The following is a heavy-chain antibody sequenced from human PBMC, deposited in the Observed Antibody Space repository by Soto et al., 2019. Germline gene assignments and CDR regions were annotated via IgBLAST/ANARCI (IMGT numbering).Heavy chain of an antibody. V-gene: IGHV1-69*02. CDR1: GGTFSSQT. D-gene: IGHD1-1*01. CDR3: ASPAVNDLDADSSAFDI. CDR2: VIPIIGEG. Sequence: QVQLVQSGAEVQEPGSSVKVSCKVSGGTFSSQTINWVRQVPGQGLEWMGSVIPIIGEGKYAQSFLGRVTITADRSTTTAYMELSSLRSEDTAVYYCASPAVNDLDADSSAFDIWGQGTMVTVSS. J-gene: IGHJ3*02.